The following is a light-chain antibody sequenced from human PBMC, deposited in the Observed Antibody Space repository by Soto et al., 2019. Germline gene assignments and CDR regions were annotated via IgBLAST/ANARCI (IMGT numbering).Light chain of an antibody. Sequence: EIVLTQSPGTLSLSPGEGATLSCRASQTVTVNSLAWYQQTPGQTPRLLIYAASTRATGIPDRFNGSGSGTDFVLTISRLEPEDFAMYYCQQSGSSPWTFGHGTKVEIK. CDR1: QTVTVNS. J-gene: IGKJ1*01. V-gene: IGKV3-20*01. CDR2: AAS. CDR3: QQSGSSPWT.